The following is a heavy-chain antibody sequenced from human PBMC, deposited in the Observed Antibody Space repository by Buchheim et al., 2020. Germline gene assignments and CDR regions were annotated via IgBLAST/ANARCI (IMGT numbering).Heavy chain of an antibody. D-gene: IGHD1-26*01. CDR1: GGTFSSYT. V-gene: IGHV1-69*02. CDR3: ARVRRSGPNYYYYGMDV. Sequence: QVQLVQSGAEVKKPGSSVKVSCKASGGTFSSYTISWVRQAPGQGLEWMGRIIPILGIANYAQQFQGSVTITADKSTSTAYMELSSLRSEDTAVYYCARVRRSGPNYYYYGMDVWGQGTT. J-gene: IGHJ6*02. CDR2: IIPILGIA.